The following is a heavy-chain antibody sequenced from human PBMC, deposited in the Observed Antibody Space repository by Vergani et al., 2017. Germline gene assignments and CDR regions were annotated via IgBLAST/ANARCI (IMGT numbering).Heavy chain of an antibody. CDR2: VEDSGYF. V-gene: IGHV4-59*01. CDR3: ARSIVSRNPPDYFDN. Sequence: QVQLQESGPGLVRPSETLSLTCTVSGGSLSGYYWNWIRQTPGEGLEWIGYVEDSGYFNYNPSLKTRVSMSSDTSNNQFSLMLSSVTLADTAVYYWARSIVSRNPPDYFDNWGQGTLVTVSS. CDR1: GGSLSGYY. J-gene: IGHJ4*02. D-gene: IGHD1-14*01.